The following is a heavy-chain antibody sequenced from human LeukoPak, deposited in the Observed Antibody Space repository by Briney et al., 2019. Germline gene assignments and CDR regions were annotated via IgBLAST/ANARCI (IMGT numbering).Heavy chain of an antibody. Sequence: SQTLSLTCAISGDSVSSNSAAWNWIRLSPSRGLEWLGRTYYRSKWYNDYAVSVKSRITINVDTSKNQFSLQLNSVTPEDTAVYYCAKGETTVTPNWFGPWGQGTLVTVSS. CDR3: AKGETTVTPNWFGP. CDR1: GDSVSSNSAA. D-gene: IGHD4-17*01. CDR2: TYYRSKWYN. J-gene: IGHJ5*02. V-gene: IGHV6-1*01.